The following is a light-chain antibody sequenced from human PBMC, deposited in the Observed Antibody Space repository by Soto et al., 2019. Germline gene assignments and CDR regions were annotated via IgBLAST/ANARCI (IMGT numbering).Light chain of an antibody. Sequence: QSVLTQTPSVSAAPGQKVTISCSGTSPNVGNNYVSWYQQFPDTAPKLLIYDNNKRPSGIPDRFSGSKSGASATLVITGVQTGDEADYYCGTWDGSRNWVFGGGTQLTVL. CDR2: DNN. CDR3: GTWDGSRNWV. J-gene: IGLJ3*02. CDR1: SPNVGNNY. V-gene: IGLV1-51*01.